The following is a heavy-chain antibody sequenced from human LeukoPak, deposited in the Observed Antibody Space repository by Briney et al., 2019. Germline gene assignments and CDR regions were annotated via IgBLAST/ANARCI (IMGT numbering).Heavy chain of an antibody. J-gene: IGHJ4*02. CDR1: GFTFSDYY. CDR3: ASIQWLVSNFDY. D-gene: IGHD6-19*01. Sequence: GGSLRLSCAASGFTFSDYYMSWIRQAPGKGLEWVSYISSSGSTIYYADSVKGRFTISRDNAKNSLYLQMNSLRAEDTAVNYCASIQWLVSNFDYWGQGTLVTVSS. CDR2: ISSSGSTI. V-gene: IGHV3-11*04.